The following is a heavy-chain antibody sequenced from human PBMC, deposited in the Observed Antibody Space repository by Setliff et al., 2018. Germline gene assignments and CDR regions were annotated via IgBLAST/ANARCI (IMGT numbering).Heavy chain of an antibody. D-gene: IGHD3-22*01. CDR2: TIPIFGTT. V-gene: IGHV1-69*05. Sequence: SVKVSCKASGGTFSSYGISWVRQAPGQGLEWMGGTIPIFGTTNYAQKFQGRVTIIMDESTSTAYMELSSLTSADTAVYYCAREGVDSRSSTDYRYYMDVWGKGTTVTVSS. CDR1: GGTFSSYG. J-gene: IGHJ6*03. CDR3: AREGVDSRSSTDYRYYMDV.